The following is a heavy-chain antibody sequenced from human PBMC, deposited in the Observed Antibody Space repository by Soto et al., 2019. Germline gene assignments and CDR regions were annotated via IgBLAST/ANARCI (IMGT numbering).Heavy chain of an antibody. Sequence: EVQLVESGGGLVQPGRSLRLSCAASGFTFDDYAMHWVRQAPGKGLEWVSGISWDSGSIGYADSVKGRFTISRDNAKNSLYLQMNRLRSDDTALYYCVNDRGTYYYGAGNCFDYWGQGTLVTGSS. D-gene: IGHD3-10*01. CDR1: GFTFDDYA. J-gene: IGHJ4*02. CDR2: ISWDSGSI. CDR3: VNDRGTYYYGAGNCFDY. V-gene: IGHV3-9*01.